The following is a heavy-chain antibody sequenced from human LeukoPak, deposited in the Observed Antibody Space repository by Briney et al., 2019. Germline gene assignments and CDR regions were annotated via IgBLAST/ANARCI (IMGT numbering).Heavy chain of an antibody. Sequence: TLSLTCTGSGGSMTTVGYAWSGIRQLPGKGLEWIGYIQYTGSTFYNPSIESRATVWRATSKNQFSLTVSSVTAADTAVYFCARRTPRAGYFDYWGQGNLVTVS. CDR3: ARRTPRAGYFDY. CDR2: IQYTGST. CDR1: GGSMTTVGYA. D-gene: IGHD1/OR15-1a*01. J-gene: IGHJ4*02. V-gene: IGHV4-31*03.